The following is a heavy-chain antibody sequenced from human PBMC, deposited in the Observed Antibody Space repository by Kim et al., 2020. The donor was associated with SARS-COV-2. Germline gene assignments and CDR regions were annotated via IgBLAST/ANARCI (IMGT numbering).Heavy chain of an antibody. D-gene: IGHD5-12*01. CDR1: GFNLPTFF. J-gene: IGHJ4*02. CDR3: AREVDSPDY. CDR2: LHPGDGGT. Sequence: ASVKVSCKTSGFNLPTFFMHWVRQAPGQGLEWLGILHPGDGGTTYAQKFQDRVTITSDTSTRTLYMELSSLSSEDTADYYCAREVDSPDYWGQGTLVTVS. V-gene: IGHV1-46*01.